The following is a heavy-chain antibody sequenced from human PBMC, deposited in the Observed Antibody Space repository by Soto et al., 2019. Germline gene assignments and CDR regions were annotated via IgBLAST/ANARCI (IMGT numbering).Heavy chain of an antibody. CDR1: GFSLSTSGMC. CDR3: ARIRLGIAAAGYYYYGMDV. V-gene: IGHV2-70*01. J-gene: IGHJ6*02. Sequence: SGPTLVNPTQTLTLTCTFSGFSLSTSGMCVSWIRQPPGKALEWLALIDWDDDKYYSTSLKTRLTISKDTSKNQVVLTMTNMDPVDTATYYCARIRLGIAAAGYYYYGMDVWGQGTTVTVSS. D-gene: IGHD6-13*01. CDR2: IDWDDDK.